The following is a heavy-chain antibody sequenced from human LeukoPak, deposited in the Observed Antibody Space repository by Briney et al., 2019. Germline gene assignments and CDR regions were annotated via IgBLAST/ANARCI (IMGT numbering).Heavy chain of an antibody. J-gene: IGHJ4*02. CDR1: GGSLSGSY. Sequence: SETLSLTCDVSGGSLSGSYWSWIRQPPGKGLEWIAEINHDHNTNYNPSLKSRVTISVDTSKNQFSLKLSSVTAADTAVYYCARKGYYYGSGELDYWGQGTLVTVSS. CDR3: ARKGYYYGSGELDY. CDR2: INHDHNT. V-gene: IGHV4-34*01. D-gene: IGHD3-10*01.